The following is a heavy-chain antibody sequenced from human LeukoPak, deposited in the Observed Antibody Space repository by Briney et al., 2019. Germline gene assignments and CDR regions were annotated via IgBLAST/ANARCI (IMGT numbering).Heavy chain of an antibody. J-gene: IGHJ5*02. Sequence: PGGSLRLSCAASGFTFSSYAMSWVRQAPGKGLGWVSAISGSGGSTYYADSVKGRFTISRDNSKNTLYLQMNSLRAEDTAVYYCAREVRVGGSGSLKPWGQGTLVTVSS. CDR3: AREVRVGGSGSLKP. D-gene: IGHD1-26*01. CDR2: ISGSGGST. V-gene: IGHV3-23*01. CDR1: GFTFSSYA.